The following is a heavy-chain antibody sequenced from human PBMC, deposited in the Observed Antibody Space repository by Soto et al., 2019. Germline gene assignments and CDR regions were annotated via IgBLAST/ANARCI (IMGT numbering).Heavy chain of an antibody. Sequence: PGGSLRLSCAASGFTFSSYDMHWVRQATGKGLEWVSAIGTAGDTYYPGSVKGRFTISRENAKNSLYLQMNSLRAEDTAVYYCARGIITGTTWAPGYYYGMDVWGQGTTVTVSS. V-gene: IGHV3-13*01. J-gene: IGHJ6*02. CDR1: GFTFSSYD. D-gene: IGHD1-20*01. CDR2: IGTAGDT. CDR3: ARGIITGTTWAPGYYYGMDV.